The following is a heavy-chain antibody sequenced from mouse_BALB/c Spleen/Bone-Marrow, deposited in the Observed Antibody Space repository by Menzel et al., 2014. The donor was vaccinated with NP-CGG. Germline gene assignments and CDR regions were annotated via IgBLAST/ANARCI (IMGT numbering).Heavy chain of an antibody. CDR3: ALYYRYDYFDY. CDR2: INPSTTYS. J-gene: IGHJ2*01. V-gene: IGHV1-7*01. Sequence: VKVVESGAELAKPGASVKMSCKAPGYTFTSYWMHWVKQRPGQGLEWIGYINPSTTYSAYNQKFKDKATLTADKSSSTAYMQLSSLTSEDSAVYYCALYYRYDYFDYWGQGTTLTVSS. CDR1: GYTFTSYW. D-gene: IGHD2-14*01.